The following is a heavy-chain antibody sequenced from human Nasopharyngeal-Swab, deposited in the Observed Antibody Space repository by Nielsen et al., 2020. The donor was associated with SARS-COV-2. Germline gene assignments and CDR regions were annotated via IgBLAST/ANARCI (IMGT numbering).Heavy chain of an antibody. CDR3: ARELGARNLYFDS. J-gene: IGHJ4*02. V-gene: IGHV4-30-2*01. Sequence: RQAPGKNMEWIGSVYHFGNTYYNPSLKSRVTLSVDTSKNHFSLELAYVTAADTAVYYRARELGARNLYFDSWDQATLVTVSS. D-gene: IGHD3-10*01. CDR2: VYHFGNT.